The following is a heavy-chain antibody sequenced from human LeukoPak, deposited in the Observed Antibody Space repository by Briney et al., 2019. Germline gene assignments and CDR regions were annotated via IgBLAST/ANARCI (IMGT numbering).Heavy chain of an antibody. CDR3: AGRGSSGTGVDY. D-gene: IGHD5-12*01. Sequence: GGTLRLSCAASGFTVSTKFMGCVRQGPGKGLEWVSIIYSGGSTQYADSVKGRFTISRDTSKNTLYLQMNSLRAEDTAVYYCAGRGSSGTGVDYWGQGTLVTVSS. CDR2: IYSGGST. V-gene: IGHV3-53*01. J-gene: IGHJ4*02. CDR1: GFTVSTKF.